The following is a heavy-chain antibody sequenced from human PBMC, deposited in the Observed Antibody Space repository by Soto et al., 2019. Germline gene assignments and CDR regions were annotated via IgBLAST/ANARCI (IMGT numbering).Heavy chain of an antibody. CDR1: GFTFSSYA. V-gene: IGHV3-23*01. Sequence: EVQLLESGGGLVQPGGSLRLSCAASGFTFSSYAMSWVRQAPGKGLEWVSAISGSGGSTYYADSVKGRFTISRDNSKNTLYLQMNSLRAEDTAVYYCAKALGAVVVAATLGLSDYWGQGTLVTVSS. D-gene: IGHD2-15*01. CDR3: AKALGAVVVAATLGLSDY. J-gene: IGHJ4*02. CDR2: ISGSGGST.